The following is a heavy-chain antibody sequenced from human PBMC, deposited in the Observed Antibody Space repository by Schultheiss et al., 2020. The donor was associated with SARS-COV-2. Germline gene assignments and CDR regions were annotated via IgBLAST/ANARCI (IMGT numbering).Heavy chain of an antibody. CDR3: ARRGALPYYYYGMDV. J-gene: IGHJ6*02. D-gene: IGHD3-16*01. CDR1: GGSFSGYY. V-gene: IGHV4-59*08. Sequence: SETLSLTCAVYGGSFSGYYWGWIRQPPGKGLEWIGSIYYSGSTNYNPSLKSQVTISVDTSKNQFSLKLSSVTAADTAVYYCARRGALPYYYYGMDVWGQGTTVTVSS. CDR2: IYYSGST.